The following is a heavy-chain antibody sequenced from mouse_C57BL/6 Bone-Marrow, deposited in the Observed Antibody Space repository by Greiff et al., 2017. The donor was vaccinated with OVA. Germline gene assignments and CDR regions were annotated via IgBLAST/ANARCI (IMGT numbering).Heavy chain of an antibody. J-gene: IGHJ3*01. Sequence: VQLQQSGPGLVAPSQSLSITCTVSGFSLTSYGVHWVRQPPGKGLEWLVVIWSDGSTTYTSALKSRLSISKDNSKSQVFLKMNSLQTDDTAMYYCARHGDYYGSSPWFAYWGQGTLVTVSA. V-gene: IGHV2-6-1*01. CDR1: GFSLTSYG. CDR3: ARHGDYYGSSPWFAY. D-gene: IGHD1-1*01. CDR2: IWSDGST.